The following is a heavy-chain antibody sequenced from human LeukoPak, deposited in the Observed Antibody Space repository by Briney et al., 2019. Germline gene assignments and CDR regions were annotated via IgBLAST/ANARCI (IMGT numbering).Heavy chain of an antibody. D-gene: IGHD4-17*01. Sequence: ASVKVSCKASGHTFTSYDINWVRQATGQGLEWMGWMNPNSGNTGYAQKFQGRVTMTRNTSISTAYMELSSLRSEDTAVYYCARGRGDYGDYELGYWGQGTLVTVSS. CDR1: GHTFTSYD. CDR2: MNPNSGNT. J-gene: IGHJ4*02. V-gene: IGHV1-8*01. CDR3: ARGRGDYGDYELGY.